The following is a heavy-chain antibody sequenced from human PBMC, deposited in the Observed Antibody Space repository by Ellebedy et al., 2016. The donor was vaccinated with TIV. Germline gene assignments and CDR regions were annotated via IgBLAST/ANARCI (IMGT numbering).Heavy chain of an antibody. J-gene: IGHJ4*02. V-gene: IGHV3-23*01. Sequence: GESLKISCAASGFTFSSYAMSWVRQAPGKGLEWVSTISGRGGSTYYAGSVKGRFTVSRDTPKNTLYLRVNSLRAEDTAVYYCAKDFIYGDYADFWGQGTLVTVSS. CDR3: AKDFIYGDYADF. CDR2: ISGRGGST. D-gene: IGHD4-17*01. CDR1: GFTFSSYA.